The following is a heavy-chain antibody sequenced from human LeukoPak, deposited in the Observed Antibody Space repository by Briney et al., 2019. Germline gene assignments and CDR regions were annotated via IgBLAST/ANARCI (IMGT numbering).Heavy chain of an antibody. D-gene: IGHD2-2*01. V-gene: IGHV4-34*01. CDR2: INHSGST. J-gene: IGHJ4*02. CDR3: ARGEVIKRIVVVPAATHYFDY. Sequence: SETLSLTCAVYGGSFSGSYWSWIRQPPGKGLEWIGEINHSGSTNYNPSLKSRVTISVDTSKNQFSLKLSSVTAADTAVYYCARGEVIKRIVVVPAATHYFDYWGQGTLVTVSS. CDR1: GGSFSGSY.